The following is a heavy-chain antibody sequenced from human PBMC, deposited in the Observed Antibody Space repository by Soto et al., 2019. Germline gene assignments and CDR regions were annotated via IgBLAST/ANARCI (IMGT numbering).Heavy chain of an antibody. D-gene: IGHD6-6*01. CDR2: IIPIFGTA. CDR3: ARVNKEGSFLYYYYYYGMDV. CDR1: GGTFSSFA. Sequence: SVQVSCTTSGGTFSSFAISWVRQAPGQGLERMGGIIPIFGTANYAQKFQGRVTITADESTSTAYMELSSLRSEDTAVYDCARVNKEGSFLYYYYYYGMDVWGQGTTVTVSS. J-gene: IGHJ6*02. V-gene: IGHV1-69*13.